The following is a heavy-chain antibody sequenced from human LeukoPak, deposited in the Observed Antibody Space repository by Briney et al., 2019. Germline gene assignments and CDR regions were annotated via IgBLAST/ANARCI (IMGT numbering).Heavy chain of an antibody. CDR2: ISGSGGST. Sequence: GGSLRLSCAASGFTFSSYAMSWVRQAPGKGLEWVSAISGSGGSTYYADSVKGRFTISRDNSKNTLYLQMNSLRAEDTAVYYCAKQPAGYGYGGGDYWGQGTLVTVSS. CDR1: GFTFSSYA. D-gene: IGHD5-18*01. CDR3: AKQPAGYGYGGGDY. J-gene: IGHJ4*02. V-gene: IGHV3-23*01.